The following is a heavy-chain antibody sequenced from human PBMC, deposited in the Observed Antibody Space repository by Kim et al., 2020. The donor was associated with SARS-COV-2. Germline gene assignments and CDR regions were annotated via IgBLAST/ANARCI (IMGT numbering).Heavy chain of an antibody. CDR3: ARGDDSDGYFQN. Sequence: SETLSLTCTVSGGSIRGYYGSWIRQSPGKGLEWIGFIHYSGTTNYNPSLESRVKISVDTAKNQFSLKLESVTAADTAVYYCARGDDSDGYFQNWGQGTLV. CDR2: IHYSGTT. D-gene: IGHD3-22*01. V-gene: IGHV4-59*08. J-gene: IGHJ4*02. CDR1: GGSIRGYY.